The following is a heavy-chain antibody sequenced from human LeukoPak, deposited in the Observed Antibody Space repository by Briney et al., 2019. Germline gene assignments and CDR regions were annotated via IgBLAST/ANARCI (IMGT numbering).Heavy chain of an antibody. CDR1: GYTFTGYY. CDR2: INPNSGGT. CDR3: ARGPSRDYGDYSHAFDI. Sequence: ASVKVSCKASGYTFTGYYMHWVRQAPGQGLEWMGWINPNSGGTNYAQKFQGWVTMTRDTSISTAYMELSRLRSDDTAVYYCARGPSRDYGDYSHAFDIWGQGTMVTVSS. J-gene: IGHJ3*02. D-gene: IGHD4-17*01. V-gene: IGHV1-2*04.